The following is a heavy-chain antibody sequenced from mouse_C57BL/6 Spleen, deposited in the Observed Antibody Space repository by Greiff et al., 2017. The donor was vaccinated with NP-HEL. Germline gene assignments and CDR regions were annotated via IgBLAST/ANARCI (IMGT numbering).Heavy chain of an antibody. D-gene: IGHD2-4*01. CDR3: TTGDYAFAY. J-gene: IGHJ3*01. CDR2: IDPENGDT. CDR1: GFNIKDDY. V-gene: IGHV14-4*01. Sequence: VQLQHSGAELVRPGASVKLSCTASGFNIKDDYMHWVKQRPEQGLEWIGWIDPENGDTEYASKFQGKATITADTSSNTAYLQLSSLTSEDTAVYYCTTGDYAFAYWGQGTLVTVSA.